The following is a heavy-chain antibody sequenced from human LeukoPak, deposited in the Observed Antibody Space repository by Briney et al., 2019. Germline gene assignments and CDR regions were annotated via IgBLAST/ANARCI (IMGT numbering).Heavy chain of an antibody. V-gene: IGHV3-23*01. CDR3: ANNQWDV. D-gene: IGHD6-19*01. Sequence: PGGSLRLSCVASGFTFSSHAMSWVRQAPGKGPEWVSSISGSGLNTYYADSVKGRFTISRDNSKNTLYLQLSTLRAEDTATYYCANNQWDVWGQGTTVTVSS. CDR1: GFTFSSHA. CDR2: ISGSGLNT. J-gene: IGHJ6*02.